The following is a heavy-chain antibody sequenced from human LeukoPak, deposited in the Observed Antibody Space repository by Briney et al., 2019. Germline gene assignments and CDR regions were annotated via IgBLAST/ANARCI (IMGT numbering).Heavy chain of an antibody. CDR1: GGTFSSYA. V-gene: IGHV1-69*06. J-gene: IGHJ4*02. Sequence: ASVKVSCKASGGTFSSYAISWVRQAPGQGLEWMGGIIPIFGTANYAQKFQGRVTITADKSTSTAYMELSSLRSEDTAVYYCASPLWLLTNYYFDYGGQGTLVTVSA. D-gene: IGHD5-18*01. CDR2: IIPIFGTA. CDR3: ASPLWLLTNYYFDY.